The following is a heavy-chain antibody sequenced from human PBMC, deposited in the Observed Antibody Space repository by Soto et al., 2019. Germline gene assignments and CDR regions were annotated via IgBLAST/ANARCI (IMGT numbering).Heavy chain of an antibody. CDR2: IYYSGST. J-gene: IGHJ4*02. V-gene: IGHV4-59*01. CDR3: ATQPDLAAAGTRYFDY. D-gene: IGHD6-13*01. Sequence: PSETLSLTCTVSGGSISSYYWRWIRQPPGKGLEWIGYIYYSGSTNYNPSLKSRVTISVDTSKNHFSLKLSSVTAADTAVEYRATQPDLAAAGTRYFDYGSEGTLVNVSS. CDR1: GGSISSYY.